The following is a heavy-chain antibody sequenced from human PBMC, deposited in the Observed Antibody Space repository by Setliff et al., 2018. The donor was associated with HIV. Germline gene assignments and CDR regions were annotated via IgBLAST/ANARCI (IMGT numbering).Heavy chain of an antibody. CDR1: NGSISTYY. CDR3: ARKHLINVFDY. CDR2: IYYNGRP. D-gene: IGHD3-16*01. J-gene: IGHJ4*02. Sequence: PSETMSLTCTVSNGSISTYYWSWIRQTPGKGLEWIGYIYYNGRPNYNPSLKSRVTMSVDTSKNQFSLTLTSVIAADTAVYYCARKHLINVFDYWGQGALVTVSS. V-gene: IGHV4-59*01.